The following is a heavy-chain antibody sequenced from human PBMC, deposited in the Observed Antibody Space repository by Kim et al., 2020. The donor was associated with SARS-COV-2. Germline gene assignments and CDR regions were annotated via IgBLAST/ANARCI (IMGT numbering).Heavy chain of an antibody. CDR3: ARGRACSGGSCYFHAYYYYGMDV. CDR1: GFTFSSYD. CDR2: IGTAGDT. D-gene: IGHD2-15*01. J-gene: IGHJ6*02. Sequence: GGSLRLSCAASGFTFSSYDMHWVRQATGKGLEWVSAIGTAGDTYYPGSVKGRFTISRENAKNSLYLQMNSLRAGDTAVYYCARGRACSGGSCYFHAYYYYGMDVWGQGTTVTVSS. V-gene: IGHV3-13*01.